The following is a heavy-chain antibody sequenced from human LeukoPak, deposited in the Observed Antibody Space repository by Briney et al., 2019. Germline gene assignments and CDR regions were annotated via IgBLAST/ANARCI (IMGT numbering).Heavy chain of an antibody. CDR1: GFTFSSYA. J-gene: IGHJ4*02. Sequence: GGSLRLSCAASGFTFSSYAMSWVRQAPGTGLEWVSASIGSGSSTYYADSVKGRFTITRDNSKNTLFLQMNSLRAEDTAVYYCAKDRAQQLVLDFWGQGTLVTVSS. D-gene: IGHD6-13*01. V-gene: IGHV3-23*01. CDR3: AKDRAQQLVLDF. CDR2: SIGSGSST.